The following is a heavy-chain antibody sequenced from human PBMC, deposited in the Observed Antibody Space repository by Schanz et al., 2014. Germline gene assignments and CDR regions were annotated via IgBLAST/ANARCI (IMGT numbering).Heavy chain of an antibody. J-gene: IGHJ3*02. CDR3: ARDAITFGGVIGAFDI. Sequence: ESGGGLVKPGGSLRLSCAASGFAFSSYSMNWVRQAPGKGLEWVSSITIGSNYIYYTDSVKGRFTISRDNANNSLYLQMNSLRAEDTAVYYCARDAITFGGVIGAFDIWGQGTMVTVSS. D-gene: IGHD3-16*01. CDR1: GFAFSSYS. V-gene: IGHV3-21*01. CDR2: ITIGSNYI.